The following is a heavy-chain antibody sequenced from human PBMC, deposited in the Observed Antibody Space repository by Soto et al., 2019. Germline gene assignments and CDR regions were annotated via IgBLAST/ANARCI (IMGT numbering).Heavy chain of an antibody. J-gene: IGHJ5*02. CDR3: ARDRAYDFWRGFDP. CDR1: DGSISTYY. CDR2: IYYTGIV. Sequence: SETLSLTCTVSDGSISTYYLNWIRQSPGQGLEWLGYIYYTGIVNYNPSLKSRLTLSVVRTKNQLSLRLTSVTAADTAVYYCARDRAYDFWRGFDPWVQGILVTVSS. D-gene: IGHD3-3*01. V-gene: IGHV4-59*01.